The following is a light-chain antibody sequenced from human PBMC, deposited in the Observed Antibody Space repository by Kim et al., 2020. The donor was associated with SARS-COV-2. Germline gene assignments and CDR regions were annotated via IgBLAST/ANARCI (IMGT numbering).Light chain of an antibody. V-gene: IGLV1-44*01. CDR1: TSNIGSNK. J-gene: IGLJ3*02. CDR3: GTWDGSLNGRV. Sequence: GQRVTLSCAESTSNIGSNKVNLYHPVPGTAPQLLIFSNNQRPSGVPDRVSGSKSGTSASLTISGLQSEDEADYYCGTWDGSLNGRVFGGGTQLTVL. CDR2: SNN.